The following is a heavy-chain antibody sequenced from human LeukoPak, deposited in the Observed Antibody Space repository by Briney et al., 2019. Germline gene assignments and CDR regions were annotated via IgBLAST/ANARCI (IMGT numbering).Heavy chain of an antibody. J-gene: IGHJ5*02. V-gene: IGHV1-2*02. CDR2: INPNIGGT. D-gene: IGHD6-13*01. Sequence: GASVNVSCKASGYTFTGYYVHWGRQSPGQGVEGMGWINPNIGGTNYAQKFQGRVTMTRDRSISTAYMELRRLRSDATAVYYCAREIAAGWFEPWGQGTLVTASS. CDR3: AREIAAGWFEP. CDR1: GYTFTGYY.